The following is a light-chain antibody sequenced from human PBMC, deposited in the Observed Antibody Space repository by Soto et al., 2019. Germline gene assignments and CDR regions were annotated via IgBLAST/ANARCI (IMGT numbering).Light chain of an antibody. CDR3: GTWRGSLSAVV. Sequence: QSVLTQQPSVSAAPGQKVTISCSGSNSNLENDYIFWYQQFPGTAPKLLIYDNYKRPSGIPDRFSASKSATSATLAITGLQTGDEADYYCGTWRGSLSAVVFGGGTQLTVL. CDR1: NSNLENDY. J-gene: IGLJ7*01. V-gene: IGLV1-51*01. CDR2: DNY.